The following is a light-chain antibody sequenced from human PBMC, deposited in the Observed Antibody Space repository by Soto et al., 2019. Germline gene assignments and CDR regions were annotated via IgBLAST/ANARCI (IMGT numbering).Light chain of an antibody. CDR2: VAS. CDR3: QQYKNWPYT. J-gene: IGKJ2*01. CDR1: QSVTSN. Sequence: EIVMTQSPATLSVSPGERATLSCRASQSVTSNLAWYQQKPGQAPRLLIYVASTRATGIPARFSGSGSGTEFTLTISSLESEDFAVYSCQQYKNWPYTFGQGTKLEIK. V-gene: IGKV3-15*01.